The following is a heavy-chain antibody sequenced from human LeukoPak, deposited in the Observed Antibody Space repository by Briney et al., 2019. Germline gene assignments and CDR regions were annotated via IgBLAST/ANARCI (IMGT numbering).Heavy chain of an antibody. V-gene: IGHV4-59*01. CDR1: GGSFSGYY. CDR3: ARYRNEALFAFDI. J-gene: IGHJ3*02. Sequence: SETLSLTCAVYGGSFSGYYWSWIRQPPGKGLEWIGYIYYSGSTNYNPSLKNRVTISVDTSKNQFSLKLNSVTAADTAVYYCARYRNEALFAFDIWGQGTMVTVSS. D-gene: IGHD1-14*01. CDR2: IYYSGST.